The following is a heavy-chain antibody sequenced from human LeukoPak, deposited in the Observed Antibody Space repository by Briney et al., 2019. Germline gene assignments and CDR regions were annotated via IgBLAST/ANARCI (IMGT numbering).Heavy chain of an antibody. Sequence: ASVKVSCKASGYTLTSYGISWVRQAPGQGLEWMGWISAYNGNTNYAQKLQGRVTMTTDTSTSTAYMELRSLRSDDTAVYYCARVGAQCSGGDCYVYYWGQGTLVTVSS. CDR1: GYTLTSYG. CDR2: ISAYNGNT. J-gene: IGHJ4*02. V-gene: IGHV1-18*01. CDR3: ARVGAQCSGGDCYVYY. D-gene: IGHD2-21*02.